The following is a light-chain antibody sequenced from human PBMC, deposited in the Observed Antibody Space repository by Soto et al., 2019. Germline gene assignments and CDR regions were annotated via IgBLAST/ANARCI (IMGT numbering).Light chain of an antibody. V-gene: IGKV1-5*03. Sequence: DIQITQSPSALSASVGDRVTITCRASQSISSWLAWYQQKPGKAPKVLIYKASTLESGAPSRFSGSGSGTEFTLTISSLQPDDVATYYCQQYNSYWTFGQGTKVDIK. CDR2: KAS. CDR1: QSISSW. J-gene: IGKJ1*01. CDR3: QQYNSYWT.